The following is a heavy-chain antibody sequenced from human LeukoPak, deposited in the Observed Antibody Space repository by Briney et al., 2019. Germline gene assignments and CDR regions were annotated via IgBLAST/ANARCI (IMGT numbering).Heavy chain of an antibody. Sequence: PSETLSLTCTVSGGSISSSSYYWGWIRQPPGTGLGWIGSIYYSGSTYYNPSLKSRVTISVDTSKNQFSLKLSSVTAADTAVYYCARARSPPAKTNGFDPWGQGTLVTVSS. V-gene: IGHV4-39*07. CDR3: ARARSPPAKTNGFDP. CDR1: GGSISSSSYY. J-gene: IGHJ5*02. CDR2: IYYSGST.